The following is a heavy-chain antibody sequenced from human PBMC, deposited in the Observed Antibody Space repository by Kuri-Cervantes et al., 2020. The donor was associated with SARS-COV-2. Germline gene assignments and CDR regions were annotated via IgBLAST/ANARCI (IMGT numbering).Heavy chain of an antibody. Sequence: GESLKISCAASGFTFSSYAMHWVRQAPGKGLEWVSSISSSSSYIYYADSVQGRFTISRDNARNSLSLQMNSLRAEDTAMYYCATDTAMVDYWGQGTLVTVSS. CDR1: GFTFSSYA. J-gene: IGHJ4*02. V-gene: IGHV3-21*01. CDR3: ATDTAMVDY. CDR2: ISSSSSYI. D-gene: IGHD5-18*01.